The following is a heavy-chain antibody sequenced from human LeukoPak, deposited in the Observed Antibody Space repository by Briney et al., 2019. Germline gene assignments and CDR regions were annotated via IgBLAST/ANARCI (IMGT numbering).Heavy chain of an antibody. V-gene: IGHV3-21*01. CDR2: ISSSSSYI. D-gene: IGHD4-17*01. Sequence: PGGSLRLSCAASGFTFSSYSMNWVRQAPGKGLEWVSSISSSSSYIYYADSVKGRFTISRDNAKNSLYLQMNSLRAEDTAVYYCARGMTMTTEEGPTYYMDVWGKGATVTVSS. CDR3: ARGMTMTTEEGPTYYMDV. J-gene: IGHJ6*03. CDR1: GFTFSSYS.